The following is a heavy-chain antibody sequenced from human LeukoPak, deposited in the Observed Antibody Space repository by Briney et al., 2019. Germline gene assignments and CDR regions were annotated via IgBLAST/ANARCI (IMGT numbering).Heavy chain of an antibody. V-gene: IGHV4-39*01. CDR1: GGSISSSSYY. D-gene: IGHD3-22*01. CDR2: IYYSGST. J-gene: IGHJ4*02. CDR3: ARRDSSGYYPPGFDY. Sequence: SETLSPTCTVSGGSISSSSYYWGWIRQPPGKGLEWIGSIYYSGSTYYNPSLKSRVTISVDTSKNQFSLKLSSVTAADTAVYYCARRDSSGYYPPGFDYWGQGTLVTVSS.